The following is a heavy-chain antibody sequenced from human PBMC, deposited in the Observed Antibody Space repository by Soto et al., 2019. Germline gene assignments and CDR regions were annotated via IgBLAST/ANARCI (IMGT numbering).Heavy chain of an antibody. CDR2: INHSGST. Sequence: QVQLQQWGAGLLKPSETLSLTCAVYGGSFSGYYWSWIRQPPGKGLEWIGEINHSGSTNDNPSLKRRATISGDTSKTQFSLKLSSVTAADTAVYYCASAINKVDIVATSPETDYWGQGTLVTVSS. D-gene: IGHD5-12*01. CDR3: ASAINKVDIVATSPETDY. V-gene: IGHV4-34*04. J-gene: IGHJ4*02. CDR1: GGSFSGYY.